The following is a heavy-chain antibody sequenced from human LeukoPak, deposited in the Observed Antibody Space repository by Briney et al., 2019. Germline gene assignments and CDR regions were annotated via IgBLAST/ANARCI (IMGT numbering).Heavy chain of an antibody. CDR2: IYRDGST. Sequence: GGSLRLSCAVSGFIVSSHCMTWVRQAPGKGLEWVSVIYRDGSTYYADSVRGRFTISRDNLKNTLYLQMDSLRIEDTAVYYCAQLPRSWGQGTLVTVSS. V-gene: IGHV3-66*02. CDR3: AQLPRS. D-gene: IGHD1-7*01. J-gene: IGHJ5*02. CDR1: GFIVSSHC.